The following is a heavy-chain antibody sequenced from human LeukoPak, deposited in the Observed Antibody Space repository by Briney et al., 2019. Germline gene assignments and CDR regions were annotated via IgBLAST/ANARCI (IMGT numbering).Heavy chain of an antibody. CDR2: LRGDGDT. Sequence: GGSLRLSCEASGFTFSNYSMSWVRQAPARGLEWVSGLRGDGDTFYEDSVKGRFTLFRDHSSNTVYLPLSNLRLEEKAVYSCAKASWVSNADAVLWGQGILVTVYS. CDR3: AKASWVSNADAVL. J-gene: IGHJ4*02. D-gene: IGHD3-3*02. CDR1: GFTFSNYS. V-gene: IGHV3-23*01.